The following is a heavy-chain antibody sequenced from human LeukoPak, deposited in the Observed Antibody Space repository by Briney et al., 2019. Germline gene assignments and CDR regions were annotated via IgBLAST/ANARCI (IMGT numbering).Heavy chain of an antibody. J-gene: IGHJ4*02. Sequence: SETLSLTCTVSGGSISSSSYYWGWIRQPPGKGLEWIGSIYYSGSTYYNPSLKSRVTISVDTSKNQFSLKLSSVTAADTAVYYCARGYDDYYFDYWGQGTLVTVSS. V-gene: IGHV4-39*01. D-gene: IGHD5-12*01. CDR2: IYYSGST. CDR1: GGSISSSSYY. CDR3: ARGYDDYYFDY.